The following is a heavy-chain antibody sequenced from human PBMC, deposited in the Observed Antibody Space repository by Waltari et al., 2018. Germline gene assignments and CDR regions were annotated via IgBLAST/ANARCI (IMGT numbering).Heavy chain of an antibody. CDR1: GYTFTGYY. J-gene: IGHJ4*02. Sequence: QVQLVQSGAEVKKPGASVKVSCKASGYTFTGYYMHWVRQAPGQGLAWIGWINPNSGGTNDAQKFKGRVTMTRDTSISTAYMELSRLRSDDTAVYYCARDSAVSGTRGDYWGQGTLVTVSS. D-gene: IGHD6-19*01. CDR2: INPNSGGT. CDR3: ARDSAVSGTRGDY. V-gene: IGHV1-2*02.